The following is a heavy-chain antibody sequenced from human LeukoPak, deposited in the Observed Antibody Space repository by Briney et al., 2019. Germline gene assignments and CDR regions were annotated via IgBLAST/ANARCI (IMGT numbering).Heavy chain of an antibody. Sequence: ETLSLTCTVSGGSISSYFWSWIRQPPGKALEWIGYIYHSGSTKYTTLLQSHLPISVDTNKSQFSLQLTSMTAADTAVYYCARLGYRLGIYYIDDYWGPGNLGSVSS. D-gene: IGHD3-10*01. J-gene: IGHJ4*02. CDR1: GGSISSYF. V-gene: IGHV4-59*08. CDR3: ARLGYRLGIYYIDDY. CDR2: IYHSGST.